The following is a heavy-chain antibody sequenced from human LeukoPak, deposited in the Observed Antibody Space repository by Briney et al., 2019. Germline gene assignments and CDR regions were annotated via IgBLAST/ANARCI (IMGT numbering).Heavy chain of an antibody. CDR3: ASVLNGDAFDI. CDR1: GYTFTGYY. Sequence: ASVKVSCKASGYTFTGYYMHWVRQAPGQGLEWMGWINPNSGGTKYAQKFQGRVTMTRDTSISTAYMELTRLTSDDTALYYCASVLNGDAFDIWGQGTMVTVSS. CDR2: INPNSGGT. J-gene: IGHJ3*02. V-gene: IGHV1-2*02. D-gene: IGHD2-8*01.